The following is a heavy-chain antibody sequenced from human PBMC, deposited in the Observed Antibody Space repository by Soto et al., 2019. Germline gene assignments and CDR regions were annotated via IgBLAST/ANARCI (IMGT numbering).Heavy chain of an antibody. Sequence: GGTLRLSCAASGFTFSSYSMNWVSQAPGKGLEWVSSISSSSSYIYYADSVKVRFTISRDNAKNSLYLQMNSLRAEDTAVYYCARGLRYFDWLFDYWGQGTLVTVSS. D-gene: IGHD3-9*01. CDR3: ARGLRYFDWLFDY. V-gene: IGHV3-21*01. CDR1: GFTFSSYS. J-gene: IGHJ4*02. CDR2: ISSSSSYI.